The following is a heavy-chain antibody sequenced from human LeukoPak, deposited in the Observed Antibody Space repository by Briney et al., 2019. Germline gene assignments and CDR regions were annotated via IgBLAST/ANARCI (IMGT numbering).Heavy chain of an antibody. Sequence: ASVKVSCKASGYTFTSYDINWVRQATGQGLEWMGWMNPNSGNTGYAQKFQGRVTMTRNTSISTAYMELSSLRSEDTAVYYCARGSGDYDILTGSVFNWFDPWGQGTLVTVSS. CDR3: ARGSGDYDILTGSVFNWFDP. J-gene: IGHJ5*02. D-gene: IGHD3-9*01. V-gene: IGHV1-8*01. CDR2: MNPNSGNT. CDR1: GYTFTSYD.